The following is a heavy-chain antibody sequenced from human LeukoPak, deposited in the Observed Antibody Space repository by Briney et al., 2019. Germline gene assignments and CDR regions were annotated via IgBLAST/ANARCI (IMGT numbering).Heavy chain of an antibody. CDR1: GFTFSSYA. D-gene: IGHD6-13*01. CDR2: ISGSGDST. J-gene: IGHJ4*02. V-gene: IGHV3-23*01. CDR3: AKTRPLDSSSWSHGDY. Sequence: GGSLRLSCAASGFTFSSYAMSWVRQAPGKGLEWVPAISGSGDSTYHGDSVKGRFTISRDDSKNTLYLQMNSLRAEDTAVYYCAKTRPLDSSSWSHGDYWGQGTLVTVSS.